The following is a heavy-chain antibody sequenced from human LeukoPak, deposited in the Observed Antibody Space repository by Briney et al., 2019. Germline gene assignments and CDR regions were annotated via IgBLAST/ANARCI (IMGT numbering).Heavy chain of an antibody. CDR1: GFTFSRYS. D-gene: IGHD5-24*01. V-gene: IGHV3-48*01. CDR2: ISSGSSTI. CDR3: SSDGQNAFDI. Sequence: GGSLRLSCAASGFTFSRYSMTWVRQAPGKGLEWVSYISSGSSTIYYADSVKGRFTISRDNAKNSLYLQMNSLRAEDTAVYYCSSDGQNAFDIWGQGTMVTVSP. J-gene: IGHJ3*02.